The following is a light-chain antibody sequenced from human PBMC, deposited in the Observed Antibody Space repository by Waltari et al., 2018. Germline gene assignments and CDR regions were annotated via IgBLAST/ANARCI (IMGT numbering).Light chain of an antibody. CDR3: QQYYVTPLT. CDR1: QSVLYNSNNYNY. V-gene: IGKV4-1*01. CDR2: WAS. J-gene: IGKJ4*01. Sequence: DILMTQSPDSLAVPLGERATISCKSSQSVLYNSNNYNYLAWFQQKPGQPPKLLIYWASTRESGVPDRFSGSESGTDFTLTITSLQAEDVAVYYCQQYYVTPLTFGGGTKVEVK.